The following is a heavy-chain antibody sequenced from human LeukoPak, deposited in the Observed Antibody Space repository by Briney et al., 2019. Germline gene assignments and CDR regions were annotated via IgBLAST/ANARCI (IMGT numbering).Heavy chain of an antibody. CDR2: VSAYTGQT. D-gene: IGHD1-26*01. CDR1: GYIFTTYG. CDR3: ARDGWEVPRGDPLDF. Sequence: AAVNVSCKTSGYIFTTYGMSWVRQAPGQRLEWMGWVSAYTGQTHFAPKFQGRLTVTTDKSTTTAYMELRSLKIDDTAVYYCARDGWEVPRGDPLDFWGQGTMVTVSS. V-gene: IGHV1-18*01. J-gene: IGHJ3*01.